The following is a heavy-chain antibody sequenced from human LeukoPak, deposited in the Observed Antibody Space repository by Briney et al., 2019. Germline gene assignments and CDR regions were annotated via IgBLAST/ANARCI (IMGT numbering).Heavy chain of an antibody. CDR3: ARDGCSSTSCFDY. CDR2: ISASGSTV. Sequence: KPGGSLRLSCAASGFIFSDYYMGWVRQAPGKGLEWVSYISASGSTVNYADSVKGRFTISRDNAKRSLYLQMNNLTAEDTAVYYCARDGCSSTSCFDYWGQGTLVIVSS. V-gene: IGHV3-11*04. CDR1: GFIFSDYY. J-gene: IGHJ4*02. D-gene: IGHD2-2*01.